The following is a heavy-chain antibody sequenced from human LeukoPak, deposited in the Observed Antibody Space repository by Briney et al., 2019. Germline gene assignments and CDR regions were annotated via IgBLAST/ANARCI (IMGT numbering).Heavy chain of an antibody. Sequence: PSETLSLTCTVSGGSIISYYWRWIRQPAGKGLEWIGRIYTSGSTNYNPSLKSRVTISVDKSKNQFSLKLRSVTAADTAVYYCARAIMTYYYDSSGYYYYYYYMDVWGKGTTVTVSS. CDR3: ARAIMTYYYDSSGYYYYYYYMDV. V-gene: IGHV4-4*07. J-gene: IGHJ6*03. CDR1: GGSIISYY. CDR2: IYTSGST. D-gene: IGHD3-22*01.